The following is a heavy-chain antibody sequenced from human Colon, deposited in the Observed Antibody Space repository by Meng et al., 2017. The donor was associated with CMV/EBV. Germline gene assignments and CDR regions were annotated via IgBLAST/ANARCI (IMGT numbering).Heavy chain of an antibody. CDR2: ISFSGST. V-gene: IGHV4-30-4*01. Sequence: TGSGGSISSGDFYWTWIRQPPGKGLEWIGYISFSGSTYYNPSLKSRVTISLDTSKNQFSLKLNSVTAADTAVYFCARVRSSSSRDFDYWGQGTLVTVSS. J-gene: IGHJ4*02. D-gene: IGHD6-13*01. CDR1: GGSISSGDFY. CDR3: ARVRSSSSRDFDY.